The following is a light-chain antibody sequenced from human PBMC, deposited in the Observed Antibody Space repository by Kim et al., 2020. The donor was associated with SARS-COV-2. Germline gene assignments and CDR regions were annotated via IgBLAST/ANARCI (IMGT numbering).Light chain of an antibody. Sequence: GQRVTISCSGSSSTIGSDYVYWYQQIPGTAPKLLIYRNNQRPSGVPDRFSGSKSGTSASMAISGLRSEDEADYYCAAWDDSLSVVVFGGGTQLTVL. CDR2: RNN. J-gene: IGLJ3*02. CDR3: AAWDDSLSVVV. CDR1: SSTIGSDY. V-gene: IGLV1-47*01.